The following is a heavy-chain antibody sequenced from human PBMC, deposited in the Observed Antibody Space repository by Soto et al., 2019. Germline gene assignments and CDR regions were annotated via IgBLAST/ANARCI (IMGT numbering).Heavy chain of an antibody. CDR3: VKDRDGEQWLEAIFAY. V-gene: IGHV3-64D*06. J-gene: IGHJ4*02. CDR2: ISSNGGST. CDR1: VFTFSSYA. D-gene: IGHD6-19*01. Sequence: RGSLRLSCSASVFTFSSYAMHWVRQAPGEGLEYVSAISSNGGSTYYADSVKGRFTISRDNSKNTLYLQMSSLRAEDTAVYYCVKDRDGEQWLEAIFAYWGQGTLVTVS.